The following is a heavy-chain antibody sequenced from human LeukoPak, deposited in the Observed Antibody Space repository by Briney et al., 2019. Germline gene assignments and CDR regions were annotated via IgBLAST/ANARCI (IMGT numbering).Heavy chain of an antibody. J-gene: IGHJ3*02. Sequence: SETLSLTCAVSGGSISSGGYSWSWIRQPPGKGLEWIGYIYYSGSTYYNPSLKSRVTISVDTSKNQFSLKLSSVTAADTAVYYCAGLEGINAFDIWGQGTMVTVSS. CDR2: IYYSGST. CDR1: GGSISSGGYS. CDR3: AGLEGINAFDI. D-gene: IGHD6-6*01. V-gene: IGHV4-30-2*03.